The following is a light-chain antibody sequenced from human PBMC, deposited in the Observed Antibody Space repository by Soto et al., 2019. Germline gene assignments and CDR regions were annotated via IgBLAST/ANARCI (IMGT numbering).Light chain of an antibody. V-gene: IGKV4-1*01. CDR3: QQYTRSPFT. CDR2: WAS. CDR1: RSVLSSSNNKNF. Sequence: DIVMTQSPDSLALSLGERATINCKSSRSVLSSSNNKNFLAWYQQKPGQPPRLLIYWASTRESGVPDRFSGSGSGTDFTLTISSLQAEDVTVYYSQQYTRSPFTSGPGTKVDIK. J-gene: IGKJ3*01.